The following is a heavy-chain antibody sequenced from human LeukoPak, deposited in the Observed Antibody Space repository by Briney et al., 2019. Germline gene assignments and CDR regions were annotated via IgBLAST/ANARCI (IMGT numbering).Heavy chain of an antibody. D-gene: IGHD3-22*01. J-gene: IGHJ4*02. CDR1: GGSISSYY. V-gene: IGHV4-59*04. Sequence: PSETLSLTCTVSGGSISSYYWSWIRQPPGKGLEWIGSIFHSGSTYYSPSLKSRVTMSVDMSKNQCSLKLSSVTAADTAVYYCAREAFSSGYYDDYWGQGTLVTVSS. CDR2: IFHSGST. CDR3: AREAFSSGYYDDY.